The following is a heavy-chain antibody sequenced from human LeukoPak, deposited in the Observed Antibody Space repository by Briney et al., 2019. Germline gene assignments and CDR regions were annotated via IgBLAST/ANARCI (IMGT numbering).Heavy chain of an antibody. J-gene: IGHJ4*02. CDR3: VAGGRVFSRPQFDY. Sequence: PSETLSLTCAVYGGSFSGYYWSWIRKPPGKGLEWIGSIYHSGSTYYNPFLKSRVTISVDTCKKHFSLTLSPLTAADTAGYYWVAGGRVFSRPQFDYGGQGTLVTVSS. V-gene: IGHV4-34*03. CDR2: IYHSGST. D-gene: IGHD6-19*01. CDR1: GGSFSGYY.